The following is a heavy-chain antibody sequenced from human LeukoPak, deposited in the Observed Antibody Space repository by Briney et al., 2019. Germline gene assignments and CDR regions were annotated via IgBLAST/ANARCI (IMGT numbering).Heavy chain of an antibody. V-gene: IGHV3-7*01. CDR2: KDSDGSEK. Sequence: GGSLRLSCAASGFPFNSYWMRWVRQAPGQGLEWVANKDSDGSEKQYGDSVEGRFTTSRDNAKNSLYLQMNSLRAEDTAIYYCARIYYFGDNNWRYFDNWGQGTLVTVSS. D-gene: IGHD3-10*01. CDR3: ARIYYFGDNNWRYFDN. J-gene: IGHJ4*02. CDR1: GFPFNSYW.